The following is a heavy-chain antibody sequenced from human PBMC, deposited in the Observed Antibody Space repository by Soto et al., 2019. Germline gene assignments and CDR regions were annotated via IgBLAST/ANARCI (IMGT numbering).Heavy chain of an antibody. Sequence: XESLLLSCAVSGFTVTRNYMSWVRQAPGKGLEWVSVIYSNGFTNYADSVKGRFTVSRDKSKNTLYLQLNSLRAEDTAVYYCASERSTLSYYYHGMDVWGHGTTVTSP. V-gene: IGHV3-53*01. CDR3: ASERSTLSYYYHGMDV. CDR2: IYSNGFT. J-gene: IGHJ6*02. CDR1: GFTVTRNY.